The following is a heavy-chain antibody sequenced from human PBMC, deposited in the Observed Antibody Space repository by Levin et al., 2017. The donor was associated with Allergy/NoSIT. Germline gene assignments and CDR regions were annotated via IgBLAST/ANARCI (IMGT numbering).Heavy chain of an antibody. CDR2: ISYDGSNK. CDR1: GFTFSSYG. D-gene: IGHD2/OR15-2a*01. Sequence: PGGSLRLSCAASGFTFSSYGMHWVRQAPGKGLEWVAVISYDGSNKYYADSVKGRFTISRDNSKNTLYLQMNSLRAEDTAVYYCAKTYGPSLSPLDYWGQGTLVTVSS. V-gene: IGHV3-30*18. J-gene: IGHJ4*02. CDR3: AKTYGPSLSPLDY.